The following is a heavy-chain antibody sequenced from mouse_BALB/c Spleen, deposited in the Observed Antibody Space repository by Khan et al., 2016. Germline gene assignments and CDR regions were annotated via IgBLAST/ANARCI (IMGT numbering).Heavy chain of an antibody. D-gene: IGHD2-14*01. V-gene: IGHV3-2*02. CDR2: ISYSGNT. Sequence: VQLQESRPGLVKPSQSLSLTCTVTGYSITSDYAWNWIRQFPGNKLEWMGYISYSGNTTYNPSLKSRISITRDTSKNQFFLQLNSLTTEDTATXYCARSRRYDGYFDYWGQGTTLTVSS. CDR3: ARSRRYDGYFDY. J-gene: IGHJ2*01. CDR1: GYSITSDYA.